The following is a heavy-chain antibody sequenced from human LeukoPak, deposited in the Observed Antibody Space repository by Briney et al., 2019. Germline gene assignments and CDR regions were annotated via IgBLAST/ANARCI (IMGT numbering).Heavy chain of an antibody. CDR3: AKAYYYDSSGYEVRDKFDY. Sequence: GGSLRLSCAASGFTFSSYAMSWVRQAPGKGLEWVSAISGSGGSTYYADSVKGRFTISRDNSKNTLYLQMNSLRAEDTAVYYCAKAYYYDSSGYEVRDKFDYWGQGTLVTVSS. CDR2: ISGSGGST. J-gene: IGHJ4*02. V-gene: IGHV3-23*01. CDR1: GFTFSSYA. D-gene: IGHD3-22*01.